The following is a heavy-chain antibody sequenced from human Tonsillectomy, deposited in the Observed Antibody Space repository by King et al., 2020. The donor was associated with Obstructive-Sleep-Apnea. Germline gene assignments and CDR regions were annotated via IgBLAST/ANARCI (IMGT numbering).Heavy chain of an antibody. CDR3: ARDFATVVTRFFDY. V-gene: IGHV1-69*04. D-gene: IGHD4-23*01. CDR1: GGTFSSYA. Sequence: VSCEASGGTFSSYAISWVRQAPGQGLEWMGRIIPILGIANYAQKFQGRVTITADKSTSPAYMGLSSLGSEDTAVYYCARDFATVVTRFFDYWGQGTLVTVSS. CDR2: IIPILGIA. J-gene: IGHJ4*02.